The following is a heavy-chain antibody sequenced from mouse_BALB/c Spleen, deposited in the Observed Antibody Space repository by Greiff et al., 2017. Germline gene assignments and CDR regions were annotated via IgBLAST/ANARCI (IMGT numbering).Heavy chain of an antibody. Sequence: VQLQQPGAELVKPGASVQLSCKASGYTFTSYWMHWVKQRPGQGLEWIGEINPSNGRTNYNEKFKSKATLTVDKSSSTAYMQLSSLTSEDSAVYYCARAYGYDGYYFDYWGQGTTLTVSS. CDR2: INPSNGRT. D-gene: IGHD2-2*01. J-gene: IGHJ2*01. V-gene: IGHV1S81*02. CDR3: ARAYGYDGYYFDY. CDR1: GYTFTSYW.